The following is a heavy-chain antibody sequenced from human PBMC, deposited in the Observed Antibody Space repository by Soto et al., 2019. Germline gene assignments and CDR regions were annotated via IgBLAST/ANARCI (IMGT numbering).Heavy chain of an antibody. Sequence: ASVKVSCKASGYTFTSYAMHWVRQAPGQRFEWMGWINAGNGNTKYSQKFQGRVTITRDTSASTAYMELSSLRSEDTAVYYCARGPYDILTGYYQFFDYWGQGTLVTVSS. CDR3: ARGPYDILTGYYQFFDY. V-gene: IGHV1-3*01. J-gene: IGHJ4*02. CDR2: INAGNGNT. CDR1: GYTFTSYA. D-gene: IGHD3-9*01.